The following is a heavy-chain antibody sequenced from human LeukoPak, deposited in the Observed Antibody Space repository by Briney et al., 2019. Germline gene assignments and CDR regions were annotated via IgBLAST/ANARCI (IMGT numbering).Heavy chain of an antibody. Sequence: SETLSLTCAVSGDSFSSHYWTWIRQPPGRGLEWIGYISYIGTTYYNPSLKSRVTISIDTSKNQFSLKLSSVTTADTAVYYCARDLVTVTKGFDIWGLGTMVSVSS. J-gene: IGHJ3*02. V-gene: IGHV4-59*11. CDR3: ARDLVTVTKGFDI. D-gene: IGHD4-17*01. CDR1: GDSFSSHY. CDR2: ISYIGTT.